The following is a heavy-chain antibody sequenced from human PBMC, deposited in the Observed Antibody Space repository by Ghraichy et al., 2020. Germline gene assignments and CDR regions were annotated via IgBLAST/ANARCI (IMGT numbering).Heavy chain of an antibody. Sequence: GGSLRLSCAASGFTFSSYSMNWVRQAPGKGLEWVSSISSSSSYIYYADSVKGRFTISRDNAKNSLYLQMNSLRAEDTAVYYCAREGSSYYDILTGYYSAYYGMDVWGQGTTVTVSS. CDR1: GFTFSSYS. D-gene: IGHD3-9*01. J-gene: IGHJ6*02. CDR3: AREGSSYYDILTGYYSAYYGMDV. V-gene: IGHV3-21*01. CDR2: ISSSSSYI.